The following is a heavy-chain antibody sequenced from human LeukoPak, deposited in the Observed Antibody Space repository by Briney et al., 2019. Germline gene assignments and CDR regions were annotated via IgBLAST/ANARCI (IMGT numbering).Heavy chain of an antibody. V-gene: IGHV3-7*03. J-gene: IGHJ4*02. Sequence: GGSLRLSCAASGFTFSSYWMNWARQAPGKGLEWVASINHNGNVNYYVDSVKGRFTISRDNAKNSLYLQMNSLRAEDMAVYYCAKDRADVVPTMVLDYWGQGILVTVSS. D-gene: IGHD5-12*01. CDR1: GFTFSSYW. CDR2: INHNGNVN. CDR3: AKDRADVVPTMVLDY.